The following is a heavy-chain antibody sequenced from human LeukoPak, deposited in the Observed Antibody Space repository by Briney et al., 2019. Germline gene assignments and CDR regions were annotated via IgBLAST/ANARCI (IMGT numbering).Heavy chain of an antibody. CDR1: GFTFSLYA. CDR3: AKESTVTPGNVNWFDP. J-gene: IGHJ5*02. D-gene: IGHD4-17*01. CDR2: ISGSGDHT. V-gene: IGHV3-23*01. Sequence: GGSLRLSCAASGFTFSLYAMSWVRQAPRKGLEWISTISGSGDHTYYAESVKGRFTISRDNSKNTLYLRMKSLRAEDTAIYYCAKESTVTPGNVNWFDPWGQGTLVTVSS.